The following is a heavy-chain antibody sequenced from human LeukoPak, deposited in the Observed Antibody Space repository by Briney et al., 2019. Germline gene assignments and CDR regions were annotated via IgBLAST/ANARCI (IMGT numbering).Heavy chain of an antibody. J-gene: IGHJ4*02. CDR3: ARGPSAIEPWD. CDR2: IYYSGST. D-gene: IGHD5-18*01. CDR1: GGSISSYY. Sequence: SETLSLTCTVSGGSISSYYWSWIRQPPGKGLEWIGYIYYSGSTNYNPSLKSRVTISVDTSKNQFSLKLSSVTAADTAVYYCARGPSAIEPWDGGQGTLVTVSS. V-gene: IGHV4-59*01.